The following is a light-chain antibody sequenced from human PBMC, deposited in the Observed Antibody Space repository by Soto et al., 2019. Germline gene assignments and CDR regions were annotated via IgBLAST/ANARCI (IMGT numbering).Light chain of an antibody. CDR2: KAS. Sequence: DIQMTQSPSTLSASVGDRVTITCRASQSISSWLAWYQQKPGKAPKLLIYKASSLESGGPSRFSGSGSGTEFTLTINSLQPDDFATYYCQQYNSYSSFGQGTKVDIK. CDR3: QQYNSYSS. J-gene: IGKJ1*01. CDR1: QSISSW. V-gene: IGKV1-5*03.